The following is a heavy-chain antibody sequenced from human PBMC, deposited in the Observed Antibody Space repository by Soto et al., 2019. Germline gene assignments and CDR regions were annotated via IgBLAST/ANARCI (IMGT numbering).Heavy chain of an antibody. CDR3: ARAGRGEYSDQFDY. CDR1: GGSISSGDYF. D-gene: IGHD2-15*01. J-gene: IGHJ4*02. CDR2: IYYNGDT. Sequence: QVQLQESGPGLVKASQTLSLTCTVSGGSISSGDYFWNWVRQHPGQGLEWIGNIYYNGDTSYNPSLRSRLTMSSDMSKNHFSLRLSSVTAADTAVYYCARAGRGEYSDQFDYWGQGILVTVSS. V-gene: IGHV4-31*03.